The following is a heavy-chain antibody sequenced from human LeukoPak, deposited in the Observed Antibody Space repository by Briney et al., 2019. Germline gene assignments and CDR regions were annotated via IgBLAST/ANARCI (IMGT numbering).Heavy chain of an antibody. CDR2: INHSGST. J-gene: IGHJ6*03. D-gene: IGHD5-18*01. Sequence: SETLSLTCAVYGWSFSGYYWSGIRQPPGKGLEWIGEINHSGSTNYNPSLKSRVTISVDTSKNQFSLKLSSVTAADRAVYYCARVHRIQLWSRGYYYMDVWGKGTTVTVSS. CDR1: GWSFSGYY. V-gene: IGHV4-34*01. CDR3: ARVHRIQLWSRGYYYMDV.